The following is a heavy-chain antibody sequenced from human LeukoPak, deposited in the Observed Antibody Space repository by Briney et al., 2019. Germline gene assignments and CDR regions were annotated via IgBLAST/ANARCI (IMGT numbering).Heavy chain of an antibody. J-gene: IGHJ5*02. V-gene: IGHV4-61*02. CDR2: IYTSGST. Sequence: PSETLSLTCTVSGYSISSGYYWGWIRQPAGKGLEWIGRIYTSGSTNYNPSLKSRVTISVDTSKNQFSLKLSSVTAADTAVYYCARVNGSGRTNWFDPWGQGTLVTVSS. CDR1: GYSISSGYY. D-gene: IGHD3-10*01. CDR3: ARVNGSGRTNWFDP.